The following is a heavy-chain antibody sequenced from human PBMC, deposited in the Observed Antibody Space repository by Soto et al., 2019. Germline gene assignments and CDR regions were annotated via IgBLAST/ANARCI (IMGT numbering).Heavy chain of an antibody. V-gene: IGHV2-5*01. CDR3: AHMGYIVVVTAILHHFDY. J-gene: IGHJ4*02. CDR2: IYWNDDK. CDR1: GFSLSTSGVG. Sequence: SGPTLVNPTQTLTLTCTFSGFSLSTSGVGVGWIRQPPGKALEWLALIYWNDDKRYSPSLKSRLTITKDTSKNQVVLTMTNMDPVDTATYYCAHMGYIVVVTAILHHFDYWGQGTLVTVPQ. D-gene: IGHD2-21*02.